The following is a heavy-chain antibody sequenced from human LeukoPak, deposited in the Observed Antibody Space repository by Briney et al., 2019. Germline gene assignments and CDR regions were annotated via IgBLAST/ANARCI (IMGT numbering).Heavy chain of an antibody. V-gene: IGHV6-1*01. CDR2: KYYRSKWYN. Sequence: SQTLSLTCAISGDSVSSNIVAWNWIRQSPSRGLEWLGRKYYRSKWYNDYALSVKSRITINPETSKNQFSMQLNSVTPQDTAVYYCAREREHAFNIWGQGTMVTVSS. D-gene: IGHD5-24*01. CDR1: GDSVSSNIVA. CDR3: AREREHAFNI. J-gene: IGHJ3*02.